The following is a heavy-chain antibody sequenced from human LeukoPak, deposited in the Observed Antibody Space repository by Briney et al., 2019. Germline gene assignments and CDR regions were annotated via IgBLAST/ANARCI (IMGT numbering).Heavy chain of an antibody. CDR1: GGSISSYY. Sequence: SETLSLTCTVSGGSISSYYWSWIRQSPGKGLEWIGYIYYSGSTNYNPSLKSRVTISLDTSKNHFSLKLSSVTAADTAVYYCGVTTSNYYYYYAMDVWGQGTTVTVSS. CDR3: GVTTSNYYYYYAMDV. D-gene: IGHD4-17*01. V-gene: IGHV4-59*12. CDR2: IYYSGST. J-gene: IGHJ6*02.